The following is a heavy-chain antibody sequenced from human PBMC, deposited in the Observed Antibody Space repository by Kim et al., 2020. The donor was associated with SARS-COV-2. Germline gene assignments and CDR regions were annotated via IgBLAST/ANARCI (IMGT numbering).Heavy chain of an antibody. V-gene: IGHV3-30*18. J-gene: IGHJ4*02. D-gene: IGHD3-10*01. CDR1: GFTFSSYG. Sequence: GGSLRLSCAASGFTFSSYGMHWVRQAPGKGLEWVAVISYDGSNKYYADSVKGRFTISRDNSKNTLYLQMNSLRAEDTAVYYCAKDKGVCYFDYWGQGTLVTVSS. CDR3: AKDKGVCYFDY. CDR2: ISYDGSNK.